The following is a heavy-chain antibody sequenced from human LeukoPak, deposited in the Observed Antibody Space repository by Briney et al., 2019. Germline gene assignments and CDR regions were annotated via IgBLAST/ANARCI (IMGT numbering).Heavy chain of an antibody. Sequence: GGSLRLSCAASGFTFNNCAMNWVRQAPGKGLEWVSSITGSGARYYADSVKGRFTISRDTSKNTLSLQMNSLRADDTAVYYCAKHIAVYFYYGMDVWGHGTTVTVSS. CDR3: AKHIAVYFYYGMDV. CDR1: GFTFNNCA. CDR2: ITGSGAR. J-gene: IGHJ6*02. V-gene: IGHV3-23*01.